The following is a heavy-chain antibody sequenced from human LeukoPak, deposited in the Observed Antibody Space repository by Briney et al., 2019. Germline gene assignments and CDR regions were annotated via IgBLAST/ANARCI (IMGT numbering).Heavy chain of an antibody. J-gene: IGHJ4*02. V-gene: IGHV3-23*01. CDR3: AQGFSSGWYPN. CDR2: ISINGETT. Sequence: PGGSLRLSCAVSGFSVISFGMSWVRQAPGKGLEWISAISINGETTWYADSVKGRFIISRDNSKNALYLQLSSLRVEDTAVYYCAQGFSSGWYPNWGQGSLVSVSS. D-gene: IGHD6-19*01. CDR1: GFSVISFG.